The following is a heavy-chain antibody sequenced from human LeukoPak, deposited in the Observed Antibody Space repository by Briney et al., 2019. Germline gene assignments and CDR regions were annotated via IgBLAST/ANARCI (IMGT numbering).Heavy chain of an antibody. Sequence: GGSLRLSCAASGFTFSSYGMSWVRQAPGEGLEWVSAISGSGGSTYYADSVKGRFTISRDNSKNTLYLQMNSLRAEDTAVYYCAKFPARMVRGVISLYYFDYWGQGTLVTVSS. CDR3: AKFPARMVRGVISLYYFDY. J-gene: IGHJ4*02. V-gene: IGHV3-23*01. CDR2: ISGSGGST. CDR1: GFTFSSYG. D-gene: IGHD3-10*01.